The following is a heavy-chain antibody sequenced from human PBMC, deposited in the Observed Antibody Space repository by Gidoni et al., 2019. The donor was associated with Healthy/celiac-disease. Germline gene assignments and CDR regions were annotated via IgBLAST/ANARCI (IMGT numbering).Heavy chain of an antibody. Sequence: QVQLVQSGAAVKKPGASVKGSCKASGYTFTSYSMHWVRQAPGQRLEWMGWINAGNGTTKYSQKVQGRVTITRDTSASTAYMELSSLRSEDTDVYYCARVPIVVVPAANNGDNWFDPWGQGTLVTVSS. V-gene: IGHV1-3*01. CDR2: INAGNGTT. J-gene: IGHJ5*02. D-gene: IGHD2-2*01. CDR3: ARVPIVVVPAANNGDNWFDP. CDR1: GYTFTSYS.